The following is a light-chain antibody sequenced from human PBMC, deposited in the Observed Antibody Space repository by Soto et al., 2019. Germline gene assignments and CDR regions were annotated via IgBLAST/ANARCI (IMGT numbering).Light chain of an antibody. CDR3: QQRSHWPYT. J-gene: IGKJ2*01. V-gene: IGKV3-11*01. CDR1: QSVSSY. CDR2: DAS. Sequence: EIVLTQSPATLSLSPGERATLSCRASQSVSSYLAWYQQKPGQAPRLLIYDASNRATGIPARFSGSGSGTDFTLTISSLEPEDFAVYYCQQRSHWPYTFGQGPKLEIK.